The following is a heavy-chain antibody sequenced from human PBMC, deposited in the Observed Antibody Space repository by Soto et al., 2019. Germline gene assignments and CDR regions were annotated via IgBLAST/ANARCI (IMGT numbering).Heavy chain of an antibody. CDR3: ACLSREFWSGFDY. CDR1: GYSFTNHW. Sequence: PGESLKISCEGVGYSFTNHWIAWVRQMPGKGLEWMGTIYPGDSDMRYSPSFRGQVTMSVDKSINTAYLQWGSLKASDTAKYYCACLSREFWSGFDYWGQGTLVTVSS. D-gene: IGHD3-3*01. CDR2: IYPGDSDM. V-gene: IGHV5-51*01. J-gene: IGHJ4*02.